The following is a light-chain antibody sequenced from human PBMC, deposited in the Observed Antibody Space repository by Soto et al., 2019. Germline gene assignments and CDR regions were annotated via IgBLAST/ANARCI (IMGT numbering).Light chain of an antibody. CDR1: QSISTW. CDR2: KAS. V-gene: IGKV1-5*03. CDR3: QQYDIHPLT. Sequence: DIQMTQSPSTLSASVGDRVTITCRASQSISTWLAWYQQKPGKAPNLIIYKASSLESGVPSRFSGSGSGTEFTLSISSLQPDDFATYYCQQYDIHPLTFGGGTKVEIK. J-gene: IGKJ4*01.